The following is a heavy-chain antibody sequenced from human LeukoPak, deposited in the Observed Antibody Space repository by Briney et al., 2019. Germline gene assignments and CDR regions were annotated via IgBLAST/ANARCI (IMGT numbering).Heavy chain of an antibody. CDR2: ISGSSNSI. D-gene: IGHD4-17*01. J-gene: IGHJ4*02. CDR3: ARDLYGDFSFDY. CDR1: GFTFSTYT. Sequence: TGGSLRLSCAASGFTFSTYTMNWVRQAPGKGLEWVSSISGSSNSIYYTDSVKGRFTISRDNARNSLYLQMNSLRAKDTAVYYCARDLYGDFSFDYWGQGTLVTVSS. V-gene: IGHV3-21*01.